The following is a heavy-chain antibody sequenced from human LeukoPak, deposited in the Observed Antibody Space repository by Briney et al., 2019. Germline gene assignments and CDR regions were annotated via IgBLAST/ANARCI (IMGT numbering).Heavy chain of an antibody. V-gene: IGHV3-23*01. CDR2: ISGSGGST. Sequence: GGSLGLSCAASGFTFSSYAMSWVRQAPGKGLEWVSAISGSGGSTYYADSVKGRFTISRDNSKNTLYLQMNSLRAEDTAVYYCAKPGANYYGSGNFDYWGQGTLVTVSS. CDR1: GFTFSSYA. CDR3: AKPGANYYGSGNFDY. J-gene: IGHJ4*02. D-gene: IGHD3-10*01.